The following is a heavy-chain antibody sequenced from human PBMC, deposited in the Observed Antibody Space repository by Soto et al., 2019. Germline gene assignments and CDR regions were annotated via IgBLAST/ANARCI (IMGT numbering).Heavy chain of an antibody. V-gene: IGHV3-11*01. J-gene: IGHJ3*02. Sequence: QVQVVESGGGLVTPGGSLRLSCEVSGFTLSDYYMNWIRQAPGKGLEWISYISSGGSTRYYADSVRGRFTISRDNARKSLSLQMDSLKAEDTAVYYCARGYNDFVNGYDRGLFDIWGQGTVVNVSS. D-gene: IGHD3-3*01. CDR3: ARGYNDFVNGYDRGLFDI. CDR2: ISSGGSTR. CDR1: GFTLSDYY.